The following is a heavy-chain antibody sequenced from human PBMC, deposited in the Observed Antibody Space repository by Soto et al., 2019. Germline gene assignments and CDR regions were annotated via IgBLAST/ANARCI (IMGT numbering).Heavy chain of an antibody. CDR1: GFTFSSYG. D-gene: IGHD6-19*01. CDR3: VRAPEQRPIDF. CDR2: ISDSGRTT. V-gene: IGHV3-23*01. J-gene: IGHJ4*01. Sequence: GGSLRLSCAASGFTFSSYGMTWVRQAPGKGLVWVSGISDSGRTTYYADSVRGRFTTSRDNSRNTLSLQMDALRPDDTAVYYCVRAPEQRPIDFWGHGSLVTVSS.